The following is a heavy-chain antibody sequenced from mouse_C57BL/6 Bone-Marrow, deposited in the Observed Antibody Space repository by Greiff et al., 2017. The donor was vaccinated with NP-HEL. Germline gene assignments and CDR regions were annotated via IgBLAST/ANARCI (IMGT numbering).Heavy chain of an antibody. CDR3: TRLGGYYAMDY. V-gene: IGHV1-15*01. CDR2: IDPETGGT. J-gene: IGHJ4*01. CDR1: GYTFTDYE. Sequence: QVQLQQSGAELVRPGASVTLSCKASGYTFTDYEMPWVKQTPVHGLEWIGAIDPETGGTAYNQKFKGKAILTADKSSSTAYMELRSLTSEDSAVYYCTRLGGYYAMDYWGQGTSVTVSS.